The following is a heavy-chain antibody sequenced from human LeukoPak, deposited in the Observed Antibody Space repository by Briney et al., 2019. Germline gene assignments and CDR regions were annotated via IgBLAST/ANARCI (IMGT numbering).Heavy chain of an antibody. D-gene: IGHD1-1*01. J-gene: IGHJ3*01. CDR3: ARRGTDASFSFFDV. Sequence: GSLRLSCAASGFTFSSYTMRWVRQIPGERPEWVSSISGDTTYIYYADSLKGRFTISRDNTNTSLFLQMNSLRAEDTATYFCARRGTDASFSFFDVWGQGTMVTVSS. CDR2: ISGDTTYI. CDR1: GFTFSSYT. V-gene: IGHV3-21*01.